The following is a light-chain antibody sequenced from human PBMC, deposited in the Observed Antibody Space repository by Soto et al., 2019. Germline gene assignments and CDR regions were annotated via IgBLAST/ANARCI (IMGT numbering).Light chain of an antibody. Sequence: QSALTQPRSVSGSPGQSVTISCTGTNSDVGSYNLVSWYQQYPGKAPKLIIFEVFKRPSGVSHRFSGSKSGNTASLTISGLQAEDEANYYCCSYAGRATYVFGGGTKVTVL. CDR2: EVF. V-gene: IGLV2-23*02. CDR3: CSYAGRATYV. CDR1: NSDVGSYNL. J-gene: IGLJ1*01.